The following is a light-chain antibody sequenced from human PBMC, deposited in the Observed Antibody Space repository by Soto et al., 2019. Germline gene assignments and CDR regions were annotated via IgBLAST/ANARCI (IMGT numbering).Light chain of an antibody. CDR3: QQLNSYPLT. CDR1: RGISSY. CDR2: GAS. J-gene: IGKJ4*01. V-gene: IGKV1-9*01. Sequence: DIQLTQFPPFLSASVGDRVTITCRASRGISSYLAWHQQRPGKAPKVLIYGASTLQSGVPARFSGSGSGTEFSLTISSLQAEDFATYYCQQLNSYPLTFGGGTKVEIK.